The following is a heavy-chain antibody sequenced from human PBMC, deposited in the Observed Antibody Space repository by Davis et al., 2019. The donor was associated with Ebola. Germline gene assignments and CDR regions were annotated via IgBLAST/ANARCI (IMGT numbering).Heavy chain of an antibody. CDR3: AREAYGGNSGFDY. J-gene: IGHJ4*02. CDR2: IFQSGST. Sequence: SETLSLTCAVSGGSISSGGYSWSWIRQPPGKGLEWIGYIFQSGSTFYNPSLQSRVTVSADRSKNQFSLKLNSVTAADTAVYYCAREAYGGNSGFDYWGQGTLVTVSS. CDR1: GGSISSGGYS. D-gene: IGHD4-23*01. V-gene: IGHV4-30-2*01.